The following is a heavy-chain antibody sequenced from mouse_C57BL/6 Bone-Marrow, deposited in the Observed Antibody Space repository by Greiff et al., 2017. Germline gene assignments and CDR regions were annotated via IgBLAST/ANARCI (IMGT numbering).Heavy chain of an antibody. CDR3: AREGNFTRVWF. J-gene: IGHJ3*01. V-gene: IGHV1-54*01. CDR2: INPGSGGT. D-gene: IGHD3-1*01. Sequence: QVQLQQSGAELVRPGTSVKVSCKASGYAFTNYLIEWVKQRPGQGLEWIGVINPGSGGTNYNEKFKGKAKLTADKSSSTAYMQLSSLTSEDSAVYFCAREGNFTRVWFWGQGTLVTVSA. CDR1: GYAFTNYL.